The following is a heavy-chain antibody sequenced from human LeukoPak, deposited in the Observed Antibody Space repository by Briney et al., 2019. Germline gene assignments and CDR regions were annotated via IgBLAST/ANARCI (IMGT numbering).Heavy chain of an antibody. CDR3: AIEAITGSTFGYYSDY. CDR1: GFTFSSYW. J-gene: IGHJ4*02. Sequence: GGSLRLSCAASGFTFSSYWMSWVRQAPGKGLEWVANIRQDGSEKYFVDSVKGRFTISRDNAKNSLYLQMNSLRAEDTAVYYCAIEAITGSTFGYYSDYWGQGTLVTVSS. D-gene: IGHD1-7*01. CDR2: IRQDGSEK. V-gene: IGHV3-7*01.